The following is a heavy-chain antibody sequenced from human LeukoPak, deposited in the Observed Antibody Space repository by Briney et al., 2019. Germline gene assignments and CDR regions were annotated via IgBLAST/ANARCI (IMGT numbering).Heavy chain of an antibody. D-gene: IGHD3-10*01. V-gene: IGHV4-30-4*01. CDR3: ARVGVVRGVLEI. Sequence: SETLSLTCTVSGGSISTGDYYWTWIRQPPGKGLEWIGYIYYSGSTCYNPSLRSRVTISVDTSKNQFSLNLSSVTAADTAVYYCARVGVVRGVLEIWGQGALVTVSS. J-gene: IGHJ4*02. CDR1: GGSISTGDYY. CDR2: IYYSGST.